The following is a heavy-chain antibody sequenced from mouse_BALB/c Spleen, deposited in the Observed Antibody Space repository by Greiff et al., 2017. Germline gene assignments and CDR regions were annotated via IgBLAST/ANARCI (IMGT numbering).Heavy chain of an antibody. CDR1: GFTFSNYW. J-gene: IGHJ4*01. CDR3: TRRYGSSYYAMDY. Sequence: EVMLVESGGGLVQPGGSMKLSCVASGFTFSNYWMNWVRQSPEKGLEWVAEIRLKSNNYATHYAESVKGRFTISRDDSKSSVYLQMNNLRAEDTGIYYCTRRYGSSYYAMDYWGQGTSVTVSS. D-gene: IGHD1-1*01. V-gene: IGHV6-6*02. CDR2: IRLKSNNYAT.